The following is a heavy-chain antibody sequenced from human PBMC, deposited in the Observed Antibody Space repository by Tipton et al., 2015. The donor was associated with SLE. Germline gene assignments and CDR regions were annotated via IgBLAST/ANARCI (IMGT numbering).Heavy chain of an antibody. V-gene: IGHV4-59*11. CDR1: GGFISSHD. Sequence: TLSLTCTVSGGFISSHDWSWIRQPPGKELEWIGYVYYSGSTTYNPSLKSRVTISVDRSKNQFFLNLSSVTAADTAVYFCARRDYSSGWDYFDHWGQGTLVTVSS. CDR2: VYYSGST. CDR3: ARRDYSSGWDYFDH. J-gene: IGHJ4*02. D-gene: IGHD6-19*01.